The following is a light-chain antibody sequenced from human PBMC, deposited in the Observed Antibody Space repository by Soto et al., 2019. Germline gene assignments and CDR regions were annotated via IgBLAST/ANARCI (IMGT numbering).Light chain of an antibody. CDR3: SSYTSSSILGYVV. Sequence: QSALTQPASVSGSPGQSITISCTGTSSDVGGYNYVSWYQQHPGKAPKLMIYDVSNRPSGVSNRFSGSKSGNTASLTISGLHAEDEADYYCSSYTSSSILGYVVFGGGTKLTVL. CDR1: SSDVGGYNY. J-gene: IGLJ2*01. V-gene: IGLV2-14*01. CDR2: DVS.